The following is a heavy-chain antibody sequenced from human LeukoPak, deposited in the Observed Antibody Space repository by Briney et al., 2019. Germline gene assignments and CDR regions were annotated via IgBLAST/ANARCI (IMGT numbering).Heavy chain of an antibody. CDR2: INHSGST. Sequence: SETLSLTCAVYGGSFSGYYWSWIRQPPGKGLEWIGEINHSGSTNYNPSLKSRVTISVDTSKNQFSLKLSSVTAADTAVYYCARGRSSSWYRYFQHWGRGTLVTVSS. V-gene: IGHV4-34*01. CDR3: ARGRSSSWYRYFQH. D-gene: IGHD6-13*01. CDR1: GGSFSGYY. J-gene: IGHJ1*01.